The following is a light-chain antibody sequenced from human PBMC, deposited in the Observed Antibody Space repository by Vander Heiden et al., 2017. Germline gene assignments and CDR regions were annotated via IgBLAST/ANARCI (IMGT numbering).Light chain of an antibody. J-gene: IGLJ1*01. V-gene: IGLV2-14*01. Sequence: QSALTQPASVSGSPGQSITISCTGTSGNIGAYNFVSWYQQHPGKAPKLMIYVVTTRPSGVSNRFSGSKSGNTASLTISGLQAEDEADYYCSSYTTSSSLVFGTGTKVTVL. CDR3: SSYTTSSSLV. CDR1: SGNIGAYNF. CDR2: VVT.